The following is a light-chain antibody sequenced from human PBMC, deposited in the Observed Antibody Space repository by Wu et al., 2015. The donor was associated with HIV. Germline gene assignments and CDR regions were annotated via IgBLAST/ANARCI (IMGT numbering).Light chain of an antibody. CDR3: QKYNVYSPHT. Sequence: DIQMTQSPPTLSASVGDRVSITCRASQSISNWLAWYQQKPGKVPKLLIYKASSLESGVPSRFSGSGSGTEFTLTISSLQPDDFATYYCQKYNVYSPHTFGGGTKVEIK. J-gene: IGKJ4*01. CDR2: KAS. V-gene: IGKV1-5*03. CDR1: QSISNW.